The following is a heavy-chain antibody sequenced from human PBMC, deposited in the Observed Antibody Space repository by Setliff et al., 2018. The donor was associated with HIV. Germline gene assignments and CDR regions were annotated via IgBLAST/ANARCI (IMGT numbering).Heavy chain of an antibody. V-gene: IGHV1-8*01. CDR1: GHTSTTDD. J-gene: IGHJ6*03. CDR3: ARGTYHYDRRGFGEYFYFTDA. Sequence: ASVKVSCKASGHTSTTDDINWVRQATGQGLEWMGWMNPNSGNTGYAQKFKGRFTMTRNTSMSTAYMELISLTYEDTAVYYCARGTYHYDRRGFGEYFYFTDAWGKGTTVTVSS. D-gene: IGHD3-22*01. CDR2: MNPNSGNT.